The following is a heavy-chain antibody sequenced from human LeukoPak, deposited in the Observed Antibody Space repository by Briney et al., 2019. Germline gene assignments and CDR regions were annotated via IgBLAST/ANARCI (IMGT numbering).Heavy chain of an antibody. CDR2: INHSGST. Sequence: SETLSLTCAVYGGSFSGYYWSWIRQPPGKGLEWIGEINHSGSTNYNPSLKSRVTISVDTSKNQFSLKLSSVTAADTAVYYCAREMTTVTKDDYWGQGTLDTVSS. V-gene: IGHV4-34*01. CDR3: AREMTTVTKDDY. J-gene: IGHJ4*02. D-gene: IGHD4-17*01. CDR1: GGSFSGYY.